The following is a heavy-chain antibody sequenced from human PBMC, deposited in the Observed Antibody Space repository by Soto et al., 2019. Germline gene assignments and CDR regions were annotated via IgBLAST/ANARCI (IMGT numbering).Heavy chain of an antibody. D-gene: IGHD3-10*01. CDR1: GYTFTTYG. Sequence: QVQLVQSGFEVRKPGASVKVSCKPSGYTFTTYGISWLRQAPGQVLEWMGWISTRNGNTQFAQKFQGRVTMTTATSTSTAYMELRSLTSDDTAVYYCARDWSAEVLPDYWGQGTLVTVSS. CDR2: ISTRNGNT. J-gene: IGHJ4*02. V-gene: IGHV1-18*01. CDR3: ARDWSAEVLPDY.